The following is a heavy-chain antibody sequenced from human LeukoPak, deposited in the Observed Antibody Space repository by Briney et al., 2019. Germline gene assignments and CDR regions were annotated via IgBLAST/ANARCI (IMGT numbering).Heavy chain of an antibody. CDR1: GGSFSGYY. D-gene: IGHD6-13*01. Sequence: PSETLSLTCAVYGGSFSGYYWSWIRQPPGKGLEWIGEINHSGSTNYDPSLKSRVTISVDTSKNQFSLKLSSVTAADTAVYYCARAALRTPYTNSWFDNGFDYWGQGTLVTVSS. V-gene: IGHV4-34*01. CDR3: ARAALRTPYTNSWFDNGFDY. J-gene: IGHJ4*02. CDR2: INHSGST.